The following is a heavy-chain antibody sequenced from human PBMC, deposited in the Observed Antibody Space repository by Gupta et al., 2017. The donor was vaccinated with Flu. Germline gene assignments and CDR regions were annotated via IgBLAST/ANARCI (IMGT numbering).Heavy chain of an antibody. D-gene: IGHD3-16*01. Sequence: QLQLQESGPGLVKPSETLSLTCTVSGGSISSSSYYCGWIRKPPGKGLEWIGSIYYSGSTYYNPSLKSRVTISVDTSKNQFSLKLSSVTAADTAVYYCARPVWGSYTGAFDIWGQGTMVTVSS. CDR2: IYYSGST. CDR3: ARPVWGSYTGAFDI. V-gene: IGHV4-39*01. CDR1: GGSISSSSYY. J-gene: IGHJ3*02.